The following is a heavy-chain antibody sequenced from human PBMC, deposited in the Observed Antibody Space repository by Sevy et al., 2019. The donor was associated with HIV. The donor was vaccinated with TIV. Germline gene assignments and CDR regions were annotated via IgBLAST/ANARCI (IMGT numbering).Heavy chain of an antibody. CDR3: AREGCTKPHDY. CDR2: LSFGCGKI. J-gene: IGHJ4*02. D-gene: IGHD2-8*01. V-gene: IGHV3-23*01. Sequence: GGSLRLSCAASGFDCSINSMSWVRQAPGKGLEWVSTLSFGCGKINYADSVKGRFTISRDNSKSSVYLQMNNMRVEDTAVYYCAREGCTKPHDYWGQGTLVTVSS. CDR1: GFDCSINS.